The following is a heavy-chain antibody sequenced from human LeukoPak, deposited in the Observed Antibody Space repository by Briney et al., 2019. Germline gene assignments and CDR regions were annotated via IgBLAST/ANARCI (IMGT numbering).Heavy chain of an antibody. J-gene: IGHJ4*02. CDR1: WVIACSNY. V-gene: IGHV3-53*01. CDR3: ARVISVGAPNFDY. Sequence: PSGSLRLFCGASWVIACSNYMSWGRHAPGEGVEWVSVLYSGGSTVYADFAKGRFTISRDNSKNTLYLQMNSMRVEDSAVYYCARVISVGAPNFDYWGQGTLVTVSS. CDR2: LYSGGST. D-gene: IGHD1-26*01.